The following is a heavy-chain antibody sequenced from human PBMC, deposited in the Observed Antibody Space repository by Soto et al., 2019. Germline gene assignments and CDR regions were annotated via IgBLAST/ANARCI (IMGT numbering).Heavy chain of an antibody. V-gene: IGHV3-73*01. CDR2: IRSKANSYAT. J-gene: IGHJ4*02. CDR1: GFTFSGSA. D-gene: IGHD3-3*01. CDR3: TSHSSGRLRFLEGGLTDY. Sequence: GGSLRLSCAASGFTFSGSAMHWVRQASGKGLEWVGRIRSKANSYATAYAASVKGRFTISRDDSKNTAYLQMNSLKTEDTAVYYCTSHSSGRLRFLEGGLTDYWGQGTLVTVSS.